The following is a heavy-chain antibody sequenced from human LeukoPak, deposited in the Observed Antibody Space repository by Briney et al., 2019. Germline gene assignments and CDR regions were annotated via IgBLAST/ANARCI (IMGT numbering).Heavy chain of an antibody. CDR3: ARGLVGNGCYFDY. Sequence: GGSLRLSCAASGLTISRSWMSWVRQAPGKGLEWVANIKEDGGERYYVDSVKGRFTISRDNAKNLLYMQMNSLRAEDTAVYYCARGLVGNGCYFDYWGQGTLVIVSS. V-gene: IGHV3-7*05. CDR1: GLTISRSW. D-gene: IGHD5-24*01. J-gene: IGHJ4*02. CDR2: IKEDGGER.